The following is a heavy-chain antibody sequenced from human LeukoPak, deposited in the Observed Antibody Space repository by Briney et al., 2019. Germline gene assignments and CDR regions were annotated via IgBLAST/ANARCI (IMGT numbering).Heavy chain of an antibody. CDR2: INPSGGGT. J-gene: IGHJ6*03. D-gene: IGHD5-18*01. CDR3: ARGTWIQLWFYYYYYMDV. CDR1: GYTFTSYY. V-gene: IGHV1-46*01. Sequence: ASVKVSCKASGYTFTSYYMHWVRQAPGQGLEWMGIINPSGGGTSYAQKFQGRVTMTRDMSTSTVYMELSSLRSEDTAVYYCARGTWIQLWFYYYYYMDVWGKGTTVTVSS.